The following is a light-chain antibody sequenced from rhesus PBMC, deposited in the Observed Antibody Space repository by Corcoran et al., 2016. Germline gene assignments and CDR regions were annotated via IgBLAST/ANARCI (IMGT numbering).Light chain of an antibody. CDR2: YGK. CDR1: QDIRNF. V-gene: IGKV1-32*02. Sequence: DIQMSQSPSSLSASVGDRVTITCRASQDIRNFLNWYQQKTGKAPRILMFYGKSLASGGPSRFSGSGSGTDVNLTLSSLQPKDFATYYCQQGNSNPRTFGQGTKVEIK. J-gene: IGKJ1*01. CDR3: QQGNSNPRT.